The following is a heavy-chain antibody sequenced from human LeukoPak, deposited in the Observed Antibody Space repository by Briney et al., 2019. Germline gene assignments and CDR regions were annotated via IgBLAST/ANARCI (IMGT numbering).Heavy chain of an antibody. CDR2: IYYSGST. CDR3: ARGDVEQQLWHFQH. V-gene: IGHV4-59*08. J-gene: IGHJ1*01. D-gene: IGHD6-13*01. CDR1: GASISSYY. Sequence: SETLSLTCTVSGASISSYYWSWIRQPPGKGLEWIGYIYYSGSTNYNPSLKSRVTISVDTSKNQFSLKLSSVTAADTAVYYCARGDVEQQLWHFQHWGQGTLVTVSS.